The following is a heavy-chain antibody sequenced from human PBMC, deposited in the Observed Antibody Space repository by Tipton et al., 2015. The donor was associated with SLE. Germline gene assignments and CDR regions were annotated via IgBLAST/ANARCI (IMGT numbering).Heavy chain of an antibody. CDR1: GFTFNNYW. J-gene: IGHJ6*02. CDR3: GRGVYSEGSVGMDV. V-gene: IGHV3-7*01. D-gene: IGHD3-22*01. Sequence: SLRLSCAVSGFTFNNYWMSWVRQIPGKGLEWVANINQDGSEKYYLDSVQGRFIISSDNAKNTLYLQMHSLRVDDTAVYYCGRGVYSEGSVGMDVWGQGTTVTVSS. CDR2: INQDGSEK.